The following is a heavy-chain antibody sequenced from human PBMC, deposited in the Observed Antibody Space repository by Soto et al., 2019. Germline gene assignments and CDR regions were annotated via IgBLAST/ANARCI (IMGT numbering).Heavy chain of an antibody. D-gene: IGHD3-22*01. J-gene: IGHJ4*02. CDR1: GGTFSSYT. CDR3: AFGLVVAGTFDY. Sequence: QVQLVQSGAEVKKPGSSVKVSCKASGGTFSSYTISWVRQAPGQGLEWMGRIIPILGIASYAQKFQGRVTTTADKSTSTAYMELSSLRSEDTAVYYCAFGLVVAGTFDYWGQGTLVTVSS. V-gene: IGHV1-69*02. CDR2: IIPILGIA.